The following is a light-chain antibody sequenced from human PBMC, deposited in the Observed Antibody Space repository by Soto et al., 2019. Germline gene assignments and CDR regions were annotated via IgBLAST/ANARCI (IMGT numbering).Light chain of an antibody. CDR1: DFIINY. J-gene: IGKJ4*01. V-gene: IGKV1-27*01. CDR2: AAS. CDR3: QKYNSAPLT. Sequence: DIHMTHSPSSLSSSLVDRVTITCRAIDFIINYLAWYQQKPGKVPKLLIYAASTLQSGVPSRFSGSGSGTDFTLTISSLQPEDVATYYCQKYNSAPLTFGGGTKVDIK.